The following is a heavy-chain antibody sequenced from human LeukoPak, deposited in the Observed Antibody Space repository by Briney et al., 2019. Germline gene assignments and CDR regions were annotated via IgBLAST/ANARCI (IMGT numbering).Heavy chain of an antibody. D-gene: IGHD3-3*01. V-gene: IGHV3-21*01. CDR3: ARDGSPYDFWSGYLYYFDY. CDR1: GFTFSSYS. CDR2: ISSSSSYI. J-gene: IGHJ4*02. Sequence: GGSLRLSCAASGFTFSSYSMNWVRQAPGKGLEWVSSISSSSSYIYYADSVKGRFTISRDNAKNSLYLQMNSLRAEDTAVYYCARDGSPYDFWSGYLYYFDYWGQGTLVTVSS.